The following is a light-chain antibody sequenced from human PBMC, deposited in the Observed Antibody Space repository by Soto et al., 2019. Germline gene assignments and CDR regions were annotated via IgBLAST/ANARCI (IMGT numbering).Light chain of an antibody. J-gene: IGLJ2*01. CDR3: CSYAGSYTLVV. Sequence: QSALTQPRSVSGSPGQSVTISCTGTSSDVGGYNYVSWYQQHPGKAPKLMIYDVTERPSGVPDRFSGSKSGNTASLTISGLQAEDEADCYCCSYAGSYTLVVFGGGTKVTVL. CDR1: SSDVGGYNY. V-gene: IGLV2-11*01. CDR2: DVT.